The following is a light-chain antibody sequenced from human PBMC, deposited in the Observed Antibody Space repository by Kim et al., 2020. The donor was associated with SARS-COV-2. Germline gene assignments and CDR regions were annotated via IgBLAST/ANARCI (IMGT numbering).Light chain of an antibody. CDR2: INN. J-gene: IGLJ3*02. CDR1: CNHVGTQL. CDR3: SAWDSSLSAWV. V-gene: IGLV10-54*01. Sequence: SQTSTLTSTWNCNHVGTQLAVWMQHHQAYPPKPLSYINNNRPSGISERVSSSRSGNTASLTITGLQPEDEADYYCSAWDSSLSAWVFGGGTQLTVL.